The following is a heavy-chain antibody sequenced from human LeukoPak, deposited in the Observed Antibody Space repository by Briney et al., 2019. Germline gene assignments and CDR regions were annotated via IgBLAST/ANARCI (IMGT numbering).Heavy chain of an antibody. D-gene: IGHD3-10*01. CDR1: GFTFSSYA. CDR2: ISYDGSNK. J-gene: IGHJ4*02. V-gene: IGHV3-30-3*01. CDR3: ARDRLLWFGESPLFDY. Sequence: PGGSLRLSCAASGFTFSSYAMHWVRQAPGKGLEWVAVISYDGSNKYYADSVKGRFTISRDNSKNTLYLQMNSLRAEDTAVYYCARDRLLWFGESPLFDYWGQGTLVTVSS.